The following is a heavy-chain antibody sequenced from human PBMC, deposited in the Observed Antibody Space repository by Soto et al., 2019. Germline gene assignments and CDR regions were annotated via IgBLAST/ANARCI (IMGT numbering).Heavy chain of an antibody. Sequence: PGGSLRLSCVTSALSLTSCSMSWVRQTPGKGLEWVSALSRSGGATYYADSVKGRFTISRDTSTNTLYLQMSNLRAEDTAIYYCAKGEMATIRNSFDPWGQGTLVTVSS. CDR2: LSRSGGAT. J-gene: IGHJ5*02. CDR1: ALSLTSCS. V-gene: IGHV3-23*01. CDR3: AKGEMATIRNSFDP. D-gene: IGHD5-12*01.